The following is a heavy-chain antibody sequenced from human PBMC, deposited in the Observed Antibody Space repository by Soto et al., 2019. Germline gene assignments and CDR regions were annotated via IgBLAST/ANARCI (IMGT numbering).Heavy chain of an antibody. D-gene: IGHD3-16*01. Sequence: QVQLVQSGAEVKKPGASVKVSCKASGYTFTCYGISWVRQAPGQGREWMGWISAYNGNTNYAQKLQGRVTMTTDTSTSTTCMELRSLGSDDTAVYYCVRSKGGYERIDYWGQGTLVTVSS. V-gene: IGHV1-18*01. CDR3: VRSKGGYERIDY. CDR2: ISAYNGNT. J-gene: IGHJ4*02. CDR1: GYTFTCYG.